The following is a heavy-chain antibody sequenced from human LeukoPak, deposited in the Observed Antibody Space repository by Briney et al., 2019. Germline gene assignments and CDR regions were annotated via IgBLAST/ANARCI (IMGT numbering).Heavy chain of an antibody. CDR2: INSDGSST. D-gene: IGHD2-2*01. CDR1: GFTFSSYW. J-gene: IGHJ6*03. Sequence: GGSLRLSCAASGFTFSSYWMHWVRQAPGKGLVWVSRINSDGSSTSYADSVKGRFTISRDNAKNTLYLQMNSLRAEDTAVYYCAKASRYCSSTSCPYYYYYYYMDVWGKGTTVTVSS. CDR3: AKASRYCSSTSCPYYYYYYYMDV. V-gene: IGHV3-74*01.